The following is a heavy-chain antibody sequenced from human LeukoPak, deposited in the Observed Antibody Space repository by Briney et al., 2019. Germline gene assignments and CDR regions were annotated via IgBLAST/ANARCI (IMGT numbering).Heavy chain of an antibody. J-gene: IGHJ4*02. Sequence: GGSLRLSCAASKFTFSDYYMSWIRQAPGKGLEWVSYISSTSSTMYYADSVKGRFTISRDNAKNSLYLQMNSLRAEDTAIYYCARCGDGLPCDFDYWGQGTLVTVSS. CDR3: ARCGDGLPCDFDY. D-gene: IGHD3-10*01. CDR1: KFTFSDYY. CDR2: ISSTSSTM. V-gene: IGHV3-11*04.